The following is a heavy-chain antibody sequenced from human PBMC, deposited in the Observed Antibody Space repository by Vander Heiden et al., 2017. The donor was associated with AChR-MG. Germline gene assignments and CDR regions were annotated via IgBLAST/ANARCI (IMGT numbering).Heavy chain of an antibody. CDR1: GGSFSGYY. J-gene: IGHJ6*03. CDR3: ARGLTLVYDDYGDYGGPKYYYMDV. Sequence: QVQLQQWGAGLLKPSETLSLTCAVYGGSFSGYYWSWIRQPPGKGLEWIGEINHSGSTNYNPSLKSRVTISVDTSKNQFSLKLSSVTAADTAVYYCARGLTLVYDDYGDYGGPKYYYMDVWGKGTTVTVSS. D-gene: IGHD4-17*01. CDR2: INHSGST. V-gene: IGHV4-34*01.